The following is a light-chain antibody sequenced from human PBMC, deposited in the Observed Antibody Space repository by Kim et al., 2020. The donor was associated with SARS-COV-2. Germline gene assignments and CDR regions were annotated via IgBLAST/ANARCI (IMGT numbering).Light chain of an antibody. CDR3: PQYNNWPIT. V-gene: IGKV3-15*01. CDR2: GAS. CDR1: QSISSH. J-gene: IGKJ5*01. Sequence: ASPGQRAPLSCRARQSISSHLAWYPQTPGQAPRLLIYGASTRATDIPARFSGSVSVTEFTLTLSSLQSEDFAVYYCPQYNNWPITFGQGTRLEIK.